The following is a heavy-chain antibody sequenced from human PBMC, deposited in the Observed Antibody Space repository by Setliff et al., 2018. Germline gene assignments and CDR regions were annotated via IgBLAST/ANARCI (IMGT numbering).Heavy chain of an antibody. CDR3: ARQPYSTTYYYYYYYMDV. D-gene: IGHD6-13*01. Sequence: PSETLSLTCTVSGGSISSYYWSWIRQPPGKGLEWIGSIHYSGSTYYSPSLKSRVTMSIDTSKNQFSLNLNSVTAADTAVYYCARQPYSTTYYYYYYYMDVWGKGTTVTVSS. CDR1: GGSISSYY. J-gene: IGHJ6*03. V-gene: IGHV4-59*04. CDR2: IHYSGST.